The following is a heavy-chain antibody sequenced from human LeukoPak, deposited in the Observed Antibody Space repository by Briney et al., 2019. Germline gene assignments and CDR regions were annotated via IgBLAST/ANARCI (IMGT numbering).Heavy chain of an antibody. V-gene: IGHV4-59*01. CDR3: TRIAVAGRYYFDY. CDR2: IYYSGST. J-gene: IGHJ4*02. Sequence: PSETLSLTCTVFGGSISSYYWSWIRQPPGKGLEWIGYIYYSGSTNYNPSLKSRVTISVDTSKNQFSLKLSSVTAADTAVYYCTRIAVAGRYYFDYWGQGTLVTVSS. D-gene: IGHD6-19*01. CDR1: GGSISSYY.